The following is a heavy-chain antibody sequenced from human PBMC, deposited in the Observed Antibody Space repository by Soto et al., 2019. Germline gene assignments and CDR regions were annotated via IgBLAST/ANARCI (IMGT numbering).Heavy chain of an antibody. Sequence: QVQLVQSGAEVRKPGASVKVSCKASGYTFSSYDISWVRQAPGQGLEWMGWLSAYNGNTKYAQKLQGRVTMTTDTSTSTAYMELRSLRFDDPAVYYCARVEYYGSGSYSYWGQGTLVTVSS. J-gene: IGHJ4*02. V-gene: IGHV1-18*01. D-gene: IGHD3-10*01. CDR2: LSAYNGNT. CDR1: GYTFSSYD. CDR3: ARVEYYGSGSYSY.